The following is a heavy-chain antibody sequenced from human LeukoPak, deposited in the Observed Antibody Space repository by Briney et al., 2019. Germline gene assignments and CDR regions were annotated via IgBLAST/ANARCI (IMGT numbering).Heavy chain of an antibody. D-gene: IGHD2-15*01. V-gene: IGHV4-34*01. J-gene: IGHJ4*02. CDR2: INHSGST. CDR3: ARFSRSAGPDY. CDR1: GYSISSGFF. Sequence: PSETLSLTCAVSGYSISSGFFWGWIRQPPGKGLEWIGEINHSGSTNYNPSLKSRVTISVDTSKNQFSLKLSSVTAADTAVYYCARFSRSAGPDYWGQGTLVTVSS.